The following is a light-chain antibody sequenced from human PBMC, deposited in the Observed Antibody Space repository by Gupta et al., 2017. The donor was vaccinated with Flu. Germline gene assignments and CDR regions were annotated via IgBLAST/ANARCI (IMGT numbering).Light chain of an antibody. CDR3: LQYNAYPFT. V-gene: IGKV1-17*01. CDR1: QGIRND. CDR2: STS. J-gene: IGKJ2*01. Sequence: PSSLSASIGDRVTITCRASQGIRNDLGWYQQKPGKAPKRLIYSTSSLHSGAPSRFSGSGSGTEFTLIISSLQPEDSATYYCLQYNAYPFTFGQGTKLEIK.